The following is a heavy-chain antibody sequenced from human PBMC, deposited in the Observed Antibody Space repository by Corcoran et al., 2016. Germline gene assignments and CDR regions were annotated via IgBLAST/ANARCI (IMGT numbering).Heavy chain of an antibody. J-gene: IGHJ4*02. D-gene: IGHD2-21*02. CDR2: IDPSDSYT. V-gene: IGHV5-10-1*03. CDR3: AGQGRYCGGDCYSGDY. CDR1: GYSFTSYW. Sequence: EVQLVQSGAEVKKPGESLRISCKGSGYSFTSYWISWVRQLPGKGLEWMGRIDPSDSYTNYSPSFQGHVTISADKSISTAYLQWSSLKASDTAMYYCAGQGRYCGGDCYSGDYWGQGTLVTVSS.